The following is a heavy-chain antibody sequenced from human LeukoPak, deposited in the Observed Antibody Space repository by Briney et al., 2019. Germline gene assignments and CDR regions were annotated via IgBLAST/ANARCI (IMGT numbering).Heavy chain of an antibody. V-gene: IGHV4-59*08. D-gene: IGHD3-9*01. CDR3: ARSDVLTAYAMAL. Sequence: SETLSLTCTVSAGSIISYYWSWIRQPPGKGLEWIGYMYYSGATNYNPSLKSRVTMSVDTSMTHFSLQLSSVTVADTAVYYCARSDVLTAYAMALWGQGTLVIVSS. CDR2: MYYSGAT. J-gene: IGHJ4*02. CDR1: AGSIISYY.